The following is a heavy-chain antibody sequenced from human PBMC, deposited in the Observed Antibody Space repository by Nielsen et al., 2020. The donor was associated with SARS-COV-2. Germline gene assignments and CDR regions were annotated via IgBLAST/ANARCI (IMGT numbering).Heavy chain of an antibody. CDR1: GFTFSSYS. Sequence: GESLKISCAASGFTFSSYSMNWVRQAPGKGLEWVSSISSSSSYIYYADSVKGRFTISRDNAKNSLYLQMNSLRAEDTAVYYCARDRRYGIFLDLWGRGTLVTVSS. J-gene: IGHJ2*01. CDR2: ISSSSSYI. D-gene: IGHD3-9*01. V-gene: IGHV3-21*01. CDR3: ARDRRYGIFLDL.